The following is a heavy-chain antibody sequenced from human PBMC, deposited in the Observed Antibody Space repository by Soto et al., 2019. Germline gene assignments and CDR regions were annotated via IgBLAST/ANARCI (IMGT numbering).Heavy chain of an antibody. CDR2: INVYNGNT. D-gene: IGHD6-19*01. CDR3: ARGTHRAGSQADFDY. V-gene: IGHV1-18*01. J-gene: IGHJ4*02. Sequence: ASVKVSCKASGYTFTSYGISWVRQAPGQGLEWMGWINVYNGNTKYAQKFQGRVTITRDTSASTAYMELSSLRSEDTAVYYCARGTHRAGSQADFDYWGQGTLVTVSS. CDR1: GYTFTSYG.